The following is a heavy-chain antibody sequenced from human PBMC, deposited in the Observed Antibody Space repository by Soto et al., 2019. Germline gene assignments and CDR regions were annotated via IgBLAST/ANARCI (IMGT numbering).Heavy chain of an antibody. CDR1: GCSISSGGYS. CDR2: IYHSGSP. CDR3: AAGGGLPRYY. V-gene: IGHV4-30-2*01. Sequence: QLQLQESGSGLVKPSQTLSLTCAVSGCSISSGGYSWSLILQPPGKGLEWIGYIYHSGSPYYNPSLKSRFTISVDRSKNQFSLKLSSVTAADTAVYYCAAGGGLPRYYWGQGTLVTVSS. J-gene: IGHJ4*02. D-gene: IGHD5-12*01.